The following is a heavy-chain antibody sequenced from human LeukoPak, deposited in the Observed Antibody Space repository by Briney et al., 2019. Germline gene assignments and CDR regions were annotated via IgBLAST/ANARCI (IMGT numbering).Heavy chain of an antibody. CDR1: GGTFSSYA. V-gene: IGHV1-69*06. D-gene: IGHD1-20*01. J-gene: IGHJ3*02. CDR3: ARGSNNWNDVGAFDI. Sequence: SVKVSCKASGGTFSSYAISWVRQAPGQGLEWMGGIIPIFGTANYAQKFQGRVTITADKSTSTAYMELSSLRSEDTAVYYCARGSNNWNDVGAFDIWGQGTMVTVSS. CDR2: IIPIFGTA.